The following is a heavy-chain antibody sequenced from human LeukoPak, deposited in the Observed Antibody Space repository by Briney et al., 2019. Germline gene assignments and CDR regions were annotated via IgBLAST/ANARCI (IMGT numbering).Heavy chain of an antibody. J-gene: IGHJ5*02. CDR2: INHSGNT. D-gene: IGHD2-15*01. CDR1: GGFFRGNY. CDR3: AGEPGYCSGGSCYGGWFDP. Sequence: PSETLSLTCAVYGGFFRGNYWSWIRQPPGKGREWIGEINHSGNTDYNPSVKSRVTISVDTSKNQLSLKLSSVTAADTAVYYCAGEPGYCSGGSCYGGWFDPWGQGTLVTVSS. V-gene: IGHV4-34*01.